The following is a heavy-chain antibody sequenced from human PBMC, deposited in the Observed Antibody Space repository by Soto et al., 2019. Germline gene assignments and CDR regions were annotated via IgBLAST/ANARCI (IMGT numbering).Heavy chain of an antibody. CDR2: ISYSGST. J-gene: IGHJ4*02. Sequence: LQLQESGPGLVKPSETLSLTCTVSGGYITSDSYYWGCVRQPPEKGLEWIASISYSGSTYYSPSLQSRVTMSVDTSKRQLSLKLRSVTAADTAVYYCVRFWPPPDYNTVTIYSDAFDLWGQGFLVSVTS. CDR3: VRFWPPPDYNTVTIYSDAFDL. CDR1: GGYITSDSYY. D-gene: IGHD4-4*01. V-gene: IGHV4-39*01.